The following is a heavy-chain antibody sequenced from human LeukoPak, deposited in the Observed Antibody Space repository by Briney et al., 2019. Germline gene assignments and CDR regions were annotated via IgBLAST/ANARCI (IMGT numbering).Heavy chain of an antibody. CDR3: ASSETDCSSTSCYFY. V-gene: IGHV4-34*01. CDR1: GGSFSGYY. D-gene: IGHD2-2*01. CDR2: INHSGST. J-gene: IGHJ4*02. Sequence: TSETLSLTCAVYGGSFSGYYWSWIRQPPGKGLEWIGEINHSGSTNYNPSPKSRVTISVDTSKNQFSLKLSSVTAADTAVYYCASSETDCSSTSCYFYWGQGTLVTVSS.